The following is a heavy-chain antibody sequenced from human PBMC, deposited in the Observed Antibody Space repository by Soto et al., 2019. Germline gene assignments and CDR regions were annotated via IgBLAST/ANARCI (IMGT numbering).Heavy chain of an antibody. CDR2: LNTGNGHI. J-gene: IGHJ4*02. CDR1: GYTFTTYT. CDR3: ATPPPYYDFWSGLWF. Sequence: GPSVKVSCTTSGYTFTTYTMHWVRQAPGQRPEWMGWLNTGNGHIKFSQKFQGRVTFSRAISASTAYLELSSLRSEDTFLFSCATPPPYYDFWSGLWFWGQGTLVTVSS. D-gene: IGHD3-3*01. V-gene: IGHV1-3*04.